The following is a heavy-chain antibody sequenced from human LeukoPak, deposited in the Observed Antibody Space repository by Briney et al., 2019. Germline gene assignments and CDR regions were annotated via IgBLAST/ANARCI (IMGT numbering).Heavy chain of an antibody. V-gene: IGHV3-23*01. J-gene: IGHJ4*01. CDR2: LSGSGITT. Sequence: GGSLRLSCAASGFTFSNSAMSWVRRAPGKGLEWVSTLSGSGITTYYADSVKGRFTISRDNSKNTLYLQMNSLRAEDTAVYYCAKGMYSSGWSYFDYWGHGTLVTVSS. D-gene: IGHD6-19*01. CDR3: AKGMYSSGWSYFDY. CDR1: GFTFSNSA.